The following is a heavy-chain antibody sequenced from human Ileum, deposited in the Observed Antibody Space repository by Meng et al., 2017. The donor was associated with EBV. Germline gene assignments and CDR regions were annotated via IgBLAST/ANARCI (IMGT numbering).Heavy chain of an antibody. D-gene: IGHD5-18*01. Sequence: EAGPVLWKPCGTLSPTCICLGAPFSATEYYCGWIRQPPGKGLEWIGSVYYAGSTFYNPSLRSRVTISVDKSNNQFSLKVSSVTAADTAVYYCARVGGSGFDSEFYFDFWGQGTLVTVSS. CDR3: ARVGGSGFDSEFYFDF. CDR1: GAPFSATEYY. CDR2: VYYAGST. J-gene: IGHJ4*02. V-gene: IGHV4-39*07.